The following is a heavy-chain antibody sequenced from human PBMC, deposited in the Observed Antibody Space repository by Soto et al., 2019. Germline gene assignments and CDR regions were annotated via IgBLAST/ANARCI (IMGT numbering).Heavy chain of an antibody. V-gene: IGHV1-69*06. D-gene: IGHD3-22*01. CDR3: ASSEPSYDSSGFFKPDY. J-gene: IGHJ4*02. CDR1: GGTFSSYA. CDR2: IIPIFGTA. Sequence: SVKVSCKASGGTFSSYAISWVRQAPGQGLEWMGGIIPIFGTANYAQKFQGRVTITADKSTSTAYMELSSLRSEDTAVYYRASSEPSYDSSGFFKPDYWGQGTLVTVSS.